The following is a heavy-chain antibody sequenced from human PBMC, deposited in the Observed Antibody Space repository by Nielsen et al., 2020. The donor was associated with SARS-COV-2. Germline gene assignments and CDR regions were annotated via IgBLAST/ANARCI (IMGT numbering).Heavy chain of an antibody. J-gene: IGHJ4*02. D-gene: IGHD3-22*01. CDR2: ISGSGGST. CDR3: ARDDSYYYDSSGYIYDY. CDR1: GFTFSSYA. V-gene: IGHV3-23*01. Sequence: GESLKISCAASGFTFSSYAMSWVRQAPGKGLEWVSAISGSGGSTYYADSVKGRFTISRDNSKNTLYLQMNSLRAEDTAVYYCARDDSYYYDSSGYIYDYWGQGTLVTVSS.